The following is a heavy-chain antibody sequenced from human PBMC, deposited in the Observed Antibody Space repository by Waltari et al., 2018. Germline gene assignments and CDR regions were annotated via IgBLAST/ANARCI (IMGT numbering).Heavy chain of an antibody. D-gene: IGHD2-8*01. CDR1: GLTFRTYP. J-gene: IGHJ1*01. Sequence: QVQLVRSGAEVKKPGSSVKISCKASGLTFRTYPINWVRQAPGQGLEWMGGIIPLLQIRNYTQKFQGRVTISADTSTSTSYLEVTSLRSEDTAIYYCARDIACFNGVCETFWGQGTLITVSS. CDR3: ARDIACFNGVCETF. CDR2: IIPLLQIR. V-gene: IGHV1-69*10.